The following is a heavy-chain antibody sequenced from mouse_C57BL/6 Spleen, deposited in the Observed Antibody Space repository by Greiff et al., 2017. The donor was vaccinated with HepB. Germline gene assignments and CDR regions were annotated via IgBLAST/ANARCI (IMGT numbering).Heavy chain of an antibody. V-gene: IGHV2-6-1*01. CDR2: IWSDGST. CDR1: GFSLTSYG. J-gene: IGHJ4*01. Sequence: VKLVESGPGLVAPSQSLSITCTVSGFSLTSYGVHWVRQPPGKGLEWLVVIWSDGSTTYNSALKSRLSISKDNSKSQVFLKMNSLQTDDTAMYYCARHVDYDGDYAMDYWGQGTSVTVSS. D-gene: IGHD2-4*01. CDR3: ARHVDYDGDYAMDY.